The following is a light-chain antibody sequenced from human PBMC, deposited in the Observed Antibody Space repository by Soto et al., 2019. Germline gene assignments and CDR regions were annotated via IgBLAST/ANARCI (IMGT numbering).Light chain of an antibody. J-gene: IGKJ5*01. CDR2: AAS. CDR1: QSISSY. CDR3: QQSYSTPPD. Sequence: DIQMTQSPSSLSASVGDRVTITCRASQSISSYLNWYQQKPGKAPKLLIYAASSLQSGVPSRFSGSGSGTDFTLTISSLQPEDFATYYCQQSYSTPPDFGQGIRLEIK. V-gene: IGKV1-39*01.